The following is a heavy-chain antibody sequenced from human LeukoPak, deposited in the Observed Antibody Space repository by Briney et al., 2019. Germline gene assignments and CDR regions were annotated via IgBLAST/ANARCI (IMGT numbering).Heavy chain of an antibody. J-gene: IGHJ5*02. CDR2: IYSGGGT. CDR1: GFTVSGNY. CDR3: ARGQLWQTGWFDP. V-gene: IGHV3-66*01. D-gene: IGHD5-18*01. Sequence: PGGSLRLSCAASGFTVSGNYMSWVRQAPGKGLEWVSIIYSGGGTYYADSVKGRLTISRDNSKNTLYLQMNSLRAEDTAVYYCARGQLWQTGWFDPWGQGTLVTVSS.